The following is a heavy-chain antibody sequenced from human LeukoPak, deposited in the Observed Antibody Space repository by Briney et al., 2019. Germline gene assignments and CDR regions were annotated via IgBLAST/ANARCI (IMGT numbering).Heavy chain of an antibody. V-gene: IGHV1-69*13. J-gene: IGHJ3*02. D-gene: IGHD3-22*01. CDR2: IIPIFGTA. Sequence: GASVKVSCKASGGTFSSYAISWVRQAPGQGLEWMGGIIPIFGTANYAQKFQGRVTITADESTSTAYMELSSLRSEDTAVYYCAGSGRTYYYDSSGYLTNAFDIWGQGTMVTVSS. CDR3: AGSGRTYYYDSSGYLTNAFDI. CDR1: GGTFSSYA.